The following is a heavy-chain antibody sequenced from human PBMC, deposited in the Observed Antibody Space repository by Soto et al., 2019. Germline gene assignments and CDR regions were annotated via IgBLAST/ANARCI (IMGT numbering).Heavy chain of an antibody. V-gene: IGHV3-7*03. Sequence: GGSLRLSCAASGFIFSDYWMSWVRQAPGKGPEWVANIKFDGSEKQYVDSVRGRFAISRDNSRNSLFLQMNSLRAGDTAVYYCVKDGGYCSSSTCYSPRNHYFDSWGQGTLVTVSS. J-gene: IGHJ4*02. CDR1: GFIFSDYW. CDR3: VKDGGYCSSSTCYSPRNHYFDS. D-gene: IGHD2-2*01. CDR2: IKFDGSEK.